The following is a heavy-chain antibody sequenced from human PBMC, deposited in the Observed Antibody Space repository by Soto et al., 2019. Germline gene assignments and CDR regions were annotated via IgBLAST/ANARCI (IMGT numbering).Heavy chain of an antibody. CDR1: GFSLSTSGVG. J-gene: IGHJ5*02. CDR3: AHTSLGTFGFDP. CDR2: IYWDDDK. D-gene: IGHD3-16*01. Sequence: QITLKESGPTLVKPTQTLMLTCTFSGFSLSTSGVGVGWIRQPPGKALEWLALIYWDDDKRYSPSLKSRLTITKDTSKDQVVLTMTNMDPVDTATYYCAHTSLGTFGFDPWGQGTLVTVSS. V-gene: IGHV2-5*02.